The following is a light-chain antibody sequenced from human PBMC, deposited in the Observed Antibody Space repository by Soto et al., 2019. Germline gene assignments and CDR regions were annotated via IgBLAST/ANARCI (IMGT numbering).Light chain of an antibody. CDR1: QDIAGY. CDR2: SAS. J-gene: IGKJ4*01. V-gene: IGKV1-16*01. CDR3: QQYNHHPLT. Sequence: RMTQSPSSLSASVGDSVTISCRASQDIAGYLAWFQQKPGKAPRSLIFSASTLHSGVPSRFSGSASGTDFTLTITNLQPEDFATYYCQQYNHHPLTFGGGTKVDIK.